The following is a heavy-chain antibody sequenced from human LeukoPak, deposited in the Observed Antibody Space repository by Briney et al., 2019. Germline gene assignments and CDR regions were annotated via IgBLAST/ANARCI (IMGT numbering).Heavy chain of an antibody. CDR3: ARGIDITATGSDL. Sequence: GGSLTLSCAASGFTFSIYAMNWVRQAPGKGLEWVSSISSSSSYIYYADSMKGRFTISRDDAKNSLYLQMSSLRAEDTAVYYCARGIDITATGSDLWGQGTLVTVSS. CDR1: GFTFSIYA. V-gene: IGHV3-21*01. CDR2: ISSSSSYI. D-gene: IGHD6-13*01. J-gene: IGHJ4*02.